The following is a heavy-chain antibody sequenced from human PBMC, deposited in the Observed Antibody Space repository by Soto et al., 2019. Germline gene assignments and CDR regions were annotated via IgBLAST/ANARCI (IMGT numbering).Heavy chain of an antibody. CDR3: ARGTNDETPTAYTIWGSDY. CDR1: GFTFRTYW. J-gene: IGHJ4*02. CDR2: IKSDGSST. D-gene: IGHD1-1*01. Sequence: EVQLVESGGGLVQPGGSLRLSCAASGFTFRTYWMHWVRQAPGNGPVWVSRIKSDGSSTAYADSVKGRFTISRDNAKNTLYLQMSSLRAEDTAVYYCARGTNDETPTAYTIWGSDYWGQGTLVTVSS. V-gene: IGHV3-74*01.